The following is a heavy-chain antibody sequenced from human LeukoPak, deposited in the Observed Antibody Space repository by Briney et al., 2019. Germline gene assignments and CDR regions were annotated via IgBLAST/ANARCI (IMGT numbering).Heavy chain of an antibody. CDR2: IDPNSGDT. Sequence: ASVKVSCKASGGTFSSYAISWVRQAPGQGLEWMGWIDPNSGDTRFAQHFQGRVTMTTDTSISTTYMEMNSLTSDDTAVFYCARQGSGSYKLDYWGQGALVTVSS. CDR1: GGTFSSYA. D-gene: IGHD3-10*01. J-gene: IGHJ4*02. V-gene: IGHV1-2*02. CDR3: ARQGSGSYKLDY.